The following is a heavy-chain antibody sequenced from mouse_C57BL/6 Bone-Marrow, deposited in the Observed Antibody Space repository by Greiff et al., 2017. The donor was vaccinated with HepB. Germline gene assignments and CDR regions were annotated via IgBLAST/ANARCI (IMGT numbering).Heavy chain of an antibody. D-gene: IGHD1-1*02. CDR2: IDPSDSYT. Sequence: QVQLQQPGAELVMPGASVKLSCKASGYTFTSYWMHWVKQRPGQGLEWIGEIDPSDSYTNYNQKFKGKSTLTVDKSSSTAYMQLSSLTSEDSAVYYCARRDGSYGYWYFDVWGTGTTVTVSS. V-gene: IGHV1-69*01. J-gene: IGHJ1*03. CDR1: GYTFTSYW. CDR3: ARRDGSYGYWYFDV.